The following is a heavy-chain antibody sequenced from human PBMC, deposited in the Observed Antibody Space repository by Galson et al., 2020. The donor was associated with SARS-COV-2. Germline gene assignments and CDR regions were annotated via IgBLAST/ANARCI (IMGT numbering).Heavy chain of an antibody. Sequence: SVQVSCKASGGPFSNYTISWVRQPPPQGLQWMGRVIPMLDLANYAQKFQARLTITADKSTNTAYMELSGLRSEDTAVDYCARAKGDYYDPSGYYTLDYAFNIWGQGTMVTVSS. CDR2: VIPMLDLA. D-gene: IGHD3-22*01. CDR1: GGPFSNYT. CDR3: ARAKGDYYDPSGYYTLDYAFNI. J-gene: IGHJ3*02. V-gene: IGHV1-69*02.